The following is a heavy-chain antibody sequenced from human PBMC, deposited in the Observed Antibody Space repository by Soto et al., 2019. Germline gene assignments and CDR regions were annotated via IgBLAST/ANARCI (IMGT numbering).Heavy chain of an antibody. CDR1: GFTFSSYC. V-gene: IGHV3-33*01. CDR3: AREDKTEYDILTGPFDY. D-gene: IGHD3-9*01. J-gene: IGHJ4*02. CDR2: IWYDGSNK. Sequence: GGSLRLSCAASGFTFSSYCMHWVRQAPGKGLEWVAVIWYDGSNKYYADSVKGRFTISRDNSKNTLYLQMNSLRAEDTAVYYCAREDKTEYDILTGPFDYWGQGTLVTVSS.